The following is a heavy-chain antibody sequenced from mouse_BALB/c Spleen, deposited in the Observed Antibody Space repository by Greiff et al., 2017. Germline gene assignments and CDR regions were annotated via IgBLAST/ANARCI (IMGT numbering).Heavy chain of an antibody. D-gene: IGHD1-2*01. CDR1: GFSLTSYG. CDR3: ASVRLGPLYAMDY. J-gene: IGHJ4*01. V-gene: IGHV2-9*02. CDR2: IWAGGST. Sequence: VQLKESGPGLVAPSQSLSITCTVSGFSLTSYGVHWVRQPPGKGLEWLGVIWAGGSTNYNSALMSRLSISKDNSKSQVFLKMNSLQTDDTAMYYCASVRLGPLYAMDYWGQGTSVTVSS.